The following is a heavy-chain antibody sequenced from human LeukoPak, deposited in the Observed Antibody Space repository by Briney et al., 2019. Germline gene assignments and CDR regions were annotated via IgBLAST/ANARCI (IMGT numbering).Heavy chain of an antibody. Sequence: SETLSLTCAVYGGSFSGYYWSWIRQPPGKGLEWIGEINHSGSTSYNPSLKSRVTISVDTSKNQFSLKLSSVTAADTAVYYCARGRRIQLWPRVSWFDPWGQGTLVTVSS. D-gene: IGHD5-18*01. V-gene: IGHV4-34*01. CDR1: GGSFSGYY. CDR2: INHSGST. CDR3: ARGRRIQLWPRVSWFDP. J-gene: IGHJ5*02.